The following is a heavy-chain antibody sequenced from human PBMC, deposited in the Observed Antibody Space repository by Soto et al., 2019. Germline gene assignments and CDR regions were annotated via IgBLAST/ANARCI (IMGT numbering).Heavy chain of an antibody. Sequence: QVQLVQSGAEVKKPGSSVKVSCKASGGTFSSYDISWVRQAPGQRLEWMGGIIPIFGTANYAQKFQGRVTITADESTSTAYMELSSLRSEDTAVYYCARALVATNAFDYWGQGTLVTVSS. D-gene: IGHD5-12*01. CDR3: ARALVATNAFDY. J-gene: IGHJ4*02. V-gene: IGHV1-69*12. CDR2: IIPIFGTA. CDR1: GGTFSSYD.